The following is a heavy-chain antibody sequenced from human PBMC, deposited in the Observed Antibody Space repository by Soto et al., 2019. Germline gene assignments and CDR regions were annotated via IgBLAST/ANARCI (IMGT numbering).Heavy chain of an antibody. J-gene: IGHJ4*01. CDR3: AKAHVMVVAGSPFDD. CDR1: GYSISSGSY. D-gene: IGHD6-19*01. CDR2: IYHGGTT. Sequence: SETLSLTCTVSGYSISSGSYWGWIRQPPGKGPEWIASIYHGGTTFYNPSLKSRLTVSVDKSNNQFSLKLRSVTAADTAVYYCAKAHVMVVAGSPFDDWGHGTLVTVAS. V-gene: IGHV4-38-2*02.